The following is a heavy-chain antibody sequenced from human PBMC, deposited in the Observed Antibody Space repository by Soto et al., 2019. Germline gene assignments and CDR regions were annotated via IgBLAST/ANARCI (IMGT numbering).Heavy chain of an antibody. CDR3: AKGHASPDY. V-gene: IGHV3-30*18. CDR1: GFTFSSYG. J-gene: IGHJ4*02. CDR2: ISYDGSNK. Sequence: GGSLRLSCAASGFTFSSYGMHWVRQAPGKGLEWVAVISYDGSNKYYADSVKGRFTISRDNSKNTLYLQMNSLRAEDTAVYYCAKGHASPDYWGQGTLVTVSS. D-gene: IGHD2-2*01.